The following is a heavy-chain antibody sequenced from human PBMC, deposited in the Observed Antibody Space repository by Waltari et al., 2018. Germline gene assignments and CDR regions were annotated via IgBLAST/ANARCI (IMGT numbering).Heavy chain of an antibody. CDR3: AREYCAGECRLFDC. V-gene: IGHV1-2*02. D-gene: IGHD2-21*01. CDR1: SNAFSQHY. Sequence: VQLVQSGTEVRRPGASVKVSCKASSNAFSQHYLHWVRRAPGQGLEWMGWIDPNSGARNYGQKLKDRITLTWETSVNTAYMELTRLASFDTAVYYCAREYCAGECRLFDCWGQGTGLTVSS. J-gene: IGHJ4*02. CDR2: IDPNSGAR.